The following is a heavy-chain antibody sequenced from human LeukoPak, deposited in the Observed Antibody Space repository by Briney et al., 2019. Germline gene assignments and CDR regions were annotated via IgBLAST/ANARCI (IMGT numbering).Heavy chain of an antibody. V-gene: IGHV3-23*01. J-gene: IGHJ4*02. CDR1: GFTFSSYA. D-gene: IGHD3-22*01. CDR3: AKDPSYYDSSGYYWNYFDY. Sequence: QPGGSLRLSCAASGFTFSSYAVSWVRQAPGKGLEWVSAISGSGGSTYYADSVKGRFTISRDNSKNTLYLQMNSLRAEDTAVYYCAKDPSYYDSSGYYWNYFDYWGQGTLVTVSS. CDR2: ISGSGGST.